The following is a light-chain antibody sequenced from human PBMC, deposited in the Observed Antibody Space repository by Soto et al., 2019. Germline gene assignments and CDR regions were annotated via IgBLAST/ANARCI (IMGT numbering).Light chain of an antibody. J-gene: IGKJ1*01. CDR1: QSVTRW. V-gene: IGKV1-5*01. CDR3: QQYHSYST. Sequence: DLQMTQSPSTLSASVGDRVTITCRASQSVTRWLAGYQQRPGKAPKLLIYGASTLESGVPSRLSGSGSGTEFALTFSSLQPDDFATYYCQQYHSYSTFGQGTKVDIK. CDR2: GAS.